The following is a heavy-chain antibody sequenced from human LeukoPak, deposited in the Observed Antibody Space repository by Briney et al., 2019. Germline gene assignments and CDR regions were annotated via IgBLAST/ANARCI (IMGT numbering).Heavy chain of an antibody. CDR3: ARGHDTIFGVVTPNWFDP. Sequence: SETLSLTCAVYGGSFSGYYWSWIRQPPGKGLEWIGEINHSGSTNYNPSLKSRVTISVDTPKNQFSLKLSSVTAADTAVYYCARGHDTIFGVVTPNWFDPWGQGTLVTVSS. D-gene: IGHD3-3*01. CDR2: INHSGST. V-gene: IGHV4-34*01. CDR1: GGSFSGYY. J-gene: IGHJ5*02.